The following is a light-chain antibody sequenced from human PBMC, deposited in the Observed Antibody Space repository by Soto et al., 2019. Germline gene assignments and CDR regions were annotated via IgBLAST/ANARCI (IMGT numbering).Light chain of an antibody. CDR3: QSYDSSLSSVV. V-gene: IGLV1-40*01. CDR2: GST. J-gene: IGLJ2*01. Sequence: QSVLTQPPSVSGAPGQRVTISCTGGSSNIGAGYDVHWYQQLPGTAPKLLIYGSTNRPSGVPDRFSGSKSGTSASLAVTGLQAEDEADYYCQSYDSSLSSVVFGGGTKLTVL. CDR1: SSNIGAGYD.